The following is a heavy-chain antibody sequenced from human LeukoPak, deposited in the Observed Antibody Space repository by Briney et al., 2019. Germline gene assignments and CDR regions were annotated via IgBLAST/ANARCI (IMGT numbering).Heavy chain of an antibody. CDR3: ARVNPPADSSGYYYWGYFDY. D-gene: IGHD3-22*01. J-gene: IGHJ4*02. CDR1: GGTFSSYA. V-gene: IGHV1-69*13. Sequence: SVKVSCKASGGTFSSYAISWVRQAPGQGLEWKGGIIPIFGTANYAQKFQGRVTITADESTSTAYMELSSLRSEDTAVYYCARVNPPADSSGYYYWGYFDYWGQGTLVTASS. CDR2: IIPIFGTA.